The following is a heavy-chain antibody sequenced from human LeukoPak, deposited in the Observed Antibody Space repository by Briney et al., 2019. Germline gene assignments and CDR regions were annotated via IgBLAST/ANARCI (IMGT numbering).Heavy chain of an antibody. CDR1: GFTLSSYW. CDR2: IDTDASKT. J-gene: IGHJ4*02. Sequence: GGSLRLSCAASGFTLSSYWMHWVRQVPGKGLVWVSRIDTDASKTNYADSVKGRFTISRDNAKNTLYLQMNSLRAEDTAVYYCAKDYYDYVGGSYRPFDYWGQGTLVTVSS. D-gene: IGHD3-16*02. V-gene: IGHV3-74*01. CDR3: AKDYYDYVGGSYRPFDY.